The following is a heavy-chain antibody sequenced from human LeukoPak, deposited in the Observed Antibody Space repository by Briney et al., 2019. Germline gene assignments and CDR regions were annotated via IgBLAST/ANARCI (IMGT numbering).Heavy chain of an antibody. CDR2: ISWDGGST. CDR1: GFTFDDYT. V-gene: IGHV3-43*01. J-gene: IGHJ5*02. D-gene: IGHD3-10*01. CDR3: AKDEESTGAFDP. Sequence: GASLRLSCAASGFTFDDYTMHWVRQAPGKGLEWVSLISWDGGSTYYADSVKGRFTISRDNSKNSLYLQMNSLRTEDTALYYCAKDEESTGAFDPWGQGTLVTVSS.